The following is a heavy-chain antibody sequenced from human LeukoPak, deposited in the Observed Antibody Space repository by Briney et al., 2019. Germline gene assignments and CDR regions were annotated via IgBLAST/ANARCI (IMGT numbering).Heavy chain of an antibody. J-gene: IGHJ4*02. CDR3: AKDLRELGY. CDR1: GFTLSSYE. CDR2: ISGSGGST. D-gene: IGHD7-27*01. Sequence: GGSLRLSCTVSGFTLSSYEMSWIRQAPGKGLEWVSAISGSGGSTYYADSVKGRFTISRDNSKNTLYLQMNSLRAEDTAVYYCAKDLRELGYWGQGTLVTVSS. V-gene: IGHV3-23*01.